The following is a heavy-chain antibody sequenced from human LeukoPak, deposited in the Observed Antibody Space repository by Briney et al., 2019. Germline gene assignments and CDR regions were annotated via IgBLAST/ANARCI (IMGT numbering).Heavy chain of an antibody. J-gene: IGHJ6*03. CDR2: INWNGGST. D-gene: IGHD3-3*01. Sequence: PGGFLRLSCAASGFTFDDYGMSWVRQAPGKGLEWVSGINWNGGSTGYADSVKGRFTISRDNAKNSLYLQMNSLRAEDTALYHCARDYQALGGVVTPYYMDVWGKGTTVTVSS. CDR1: GFTFDDYG. V-gene: IGHV3-20*01. CDR3: ARDYQALGGVVTPYYMDV.